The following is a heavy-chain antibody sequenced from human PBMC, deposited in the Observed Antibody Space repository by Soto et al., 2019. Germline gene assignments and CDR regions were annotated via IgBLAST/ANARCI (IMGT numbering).Heavy chain of an antibody. D-gene: IGHD7-27*01. CDR2: ISAYNGNT. J-gene: IGHJ3*02. V-gene: IGHV1-18*01. CDR3: ARDYPNWGHTAFYI. Sequence: ASVKVSCKASGYTFTSYGISWVRQAPGQGLEWMGWISAYNGNTNYAQKLQGRVTMTTDTSTSTAYMDLRSLRSDDTAVYYCARDYPNWGHTAFYIWVQGTMVTVAS. CDR1: GYTFTSYG.